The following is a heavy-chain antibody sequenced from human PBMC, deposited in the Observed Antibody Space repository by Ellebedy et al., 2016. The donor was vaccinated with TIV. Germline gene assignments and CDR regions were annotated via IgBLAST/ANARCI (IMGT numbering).Heavy chain of an antibody. CDR3: ARDRAATVTTLFLDY. Sequence: SLKISCAASGFTFDDYAMQWVRQAPGKGLEWVSGISWNSDTVGYADSVKGRFTISRDNSKNTLYLQMNSLRAEDTAIYYCARDRAATVTTLFLDYWGQGTLVTVSS. V-gene: IGHV3-9*01. CDR2: ISWNSDTV. D-gene: IGHD4-17*01. J-gene: IGHJ4*02. CDR1: GFTFDDYA.